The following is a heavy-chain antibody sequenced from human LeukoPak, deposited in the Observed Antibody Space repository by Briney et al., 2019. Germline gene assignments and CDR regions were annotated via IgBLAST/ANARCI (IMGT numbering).Heavy chain of an antibody. J-gene: IGHJ4*02. CDR3: AKDSGEFFDY. CDR2: IKQDGSQK. Sequence: PGGSLRLSCAASGFTFSSYWMTWVRQAPGKGLEWVANIKQDGSQKFYVDSVKGRFTISRDNAKNSLYLQMNSLRAEDTAVYYCAKDSGEFFDYWGQGTLVTVSS. V-gene: IGHV3-7*03. D-gene: IGHD1-26*01. CDR1: GFTFSSYW.